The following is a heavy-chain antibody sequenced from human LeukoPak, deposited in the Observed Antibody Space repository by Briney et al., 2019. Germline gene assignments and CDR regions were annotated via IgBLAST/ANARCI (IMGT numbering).Heavy chain of an antibody. CDR2: IYHSGST. CDR3: ARNRDSSGYYYQGAFDI. Sequence: SETLSLTCTVSGYSISSGYYWGWIRQPPGKGLEWIGSIYHSGSTYYNPSLKSRVTISVDTSKNQFSLKLSSVTAADTAVYYCARNRDSSGYYYQGAFDIWGQGTMVTVPS. D-gene: IGHD3-22*01. CDR1: GYSISSGYY. J-gene: IGHJ3*02. V-gene: IGHV4-38-2*02.